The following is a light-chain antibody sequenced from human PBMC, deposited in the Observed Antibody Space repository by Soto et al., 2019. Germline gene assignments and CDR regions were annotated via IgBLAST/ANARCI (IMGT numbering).Light chain of an antibody. CDR1: SSDVGGYNY. Sequence: QSVLTQPPSASASPGQSVTISCTGTSSDVGGYNYVSWYQQRPGKAPKLMIYEVSQRPSGVPDRFSGSKSGNTATLTVSGLQAEDEADYYCCSYAGAYTFDVFGTGTKLTVL. V-gene: IGLV2-8*01. J-gene: IGLJ1*01. CDR3: CSYAGAYTFDV. CDR2: EVS.